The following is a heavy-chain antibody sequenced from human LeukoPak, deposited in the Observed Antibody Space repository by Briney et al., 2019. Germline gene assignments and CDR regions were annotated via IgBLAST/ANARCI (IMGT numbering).Heavy chain of an antibody. CDR2: ISSSGSTI. CDR1: GFTFSDYY. Sequence: PGGSLRLSCAASGFTFSDYYMSWLRQAPGKGLEWVSYISSSGSTIYYADSVKGRFTISRDNAKNSLYLQMNSLRAEDTAVYYCARNPTSSGWHYYYGMDVWGQGTTVTVSS. V-gene: IGHV3-11*01. CDR3: ARNPTSSGWHYYYGMDV. J-gene: IGHJ6*02. D-gene: IGHD6-19*01.